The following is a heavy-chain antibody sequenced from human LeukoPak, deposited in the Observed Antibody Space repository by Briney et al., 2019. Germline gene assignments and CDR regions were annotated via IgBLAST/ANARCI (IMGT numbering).Heavy chain of an antibody. CDR1: GFTFSSYG. CDR3: AKEKGREYYYDSSGYYVY. CDR2: ISYDGSNK. D-gene: IGHD3-22*01. Sequence: SGGSLRLSRAASGFTFSSYGMHWVRQAPGKGLEWVAVISYDGSNKYYADSVKGRFTISRDNSKNTLYLQMNSLRAEDTAVYYCAKEKGREYYYDSSGYYVYWGQGTLVTVSS. V-gene: IGHV3-30*18. J-gene: IGHJ4*02.